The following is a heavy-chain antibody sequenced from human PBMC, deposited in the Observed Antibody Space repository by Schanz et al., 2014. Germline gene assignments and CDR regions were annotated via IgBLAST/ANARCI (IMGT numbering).Heavy chain of an antibody. D-gene: IGHD2-15*01. V-gene: IGHV3-30*04. CDR1: GFTFSSYA. CDR3: ARDKGGLIPFDY. J-gene: IGHJ4*02. Sequence: QVQLVESGGGVVQPGRSLRLSCVASGFTFSSYAMHWVRQAPGKGLEWVAVISFDGNNKHYADSVKGRFTISRDSSKNTLYLQMNSLRAEDTAVYYCARDKGGLIPFDYWGQGTLVAVSS. CDR2: ISFDGNNK.